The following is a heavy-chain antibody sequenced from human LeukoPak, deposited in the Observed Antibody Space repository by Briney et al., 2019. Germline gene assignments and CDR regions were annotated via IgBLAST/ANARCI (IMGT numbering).Heavy chain of an antibody. J-gene: IGHJ4*02. D-gene: IGHD3-3*01. CDR1: GFTFSSYW. CDR3: ARGYDFWSGYFDY. V-gene: IGHV3-7*04. Sequence: GGSLRLSCAASGFTFSSYWMNWVRQAPGKGLEWVANIKQDGSEKYYVDSVRGRFTISRDNAKNSLYLQMNSLRPEDTAVYYCARGYDFWSGYFDYWGQGTLVTVSS. CDR2: IKQDGSEK.